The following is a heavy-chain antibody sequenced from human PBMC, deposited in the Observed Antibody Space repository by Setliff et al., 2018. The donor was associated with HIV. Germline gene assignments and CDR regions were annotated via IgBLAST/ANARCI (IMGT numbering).Heavy chain of an antibody. J-gene: IGHJ6*03. CDR2: IDPKTSEK. CDR1: GYTFTDYY. Sequence: ASVKVSCKTSGYTFTDYYIDWVQQAPGKGLVWMGRIDPKTSEKNYAEDFQGRITIAADWSIETAYMELSRLRSEDTAVYSCARGGDYLGIPPYSYYYMDVWGKGTTVTVS. D-gene: IGHD4-17*01. CDR3: ARGGDYLGIPPYSYYYMDV. V-gene: IGHV1-69-2*01.